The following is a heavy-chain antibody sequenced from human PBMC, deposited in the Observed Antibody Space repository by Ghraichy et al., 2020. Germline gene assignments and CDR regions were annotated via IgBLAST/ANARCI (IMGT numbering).Heavy chain of an antibody. V-gene: IGHV3-33*01. Sequence: GGSLRLSCAASGFTFSSYGMHWVRQAPGKGLEWVAVIWYDGSNKYYADSVKGRFTISRDNSKNTLYLQMNSLRAEDTAVYYCARDPTSTVVRKGAFDYWGQGTLVTVSS. CDR2: IWYDGSNK. J-gene: IGHJ4*02. CDR1: GFTFSSYG. D-gene: IGHD4-23*01. CDR3: ARDPTSTVVRKGAFDY.